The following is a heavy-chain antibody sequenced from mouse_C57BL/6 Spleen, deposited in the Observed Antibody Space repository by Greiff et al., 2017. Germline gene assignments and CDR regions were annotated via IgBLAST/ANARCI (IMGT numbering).Heavy chain of an antibody. CDR2: INPSTGGT. CDR1: GYSFTGYY. CDR3: ARRGYGNYGGWFAF. V-gene: IGHV1-42*01. J-gene: IGHJ3*01. D-gene: IGHD2-10*02. Sequence: VQLQQSGPELVKPGASVKISCKASGYSFTGYYMNWVKQSPEKSLEWIGEINPSTGGTTYNQKFKAKATLTVDKSSSTAYMQLKSLTSEDSAVYYCARRGYGNYGGWFAFWGQGTLGTGSA.